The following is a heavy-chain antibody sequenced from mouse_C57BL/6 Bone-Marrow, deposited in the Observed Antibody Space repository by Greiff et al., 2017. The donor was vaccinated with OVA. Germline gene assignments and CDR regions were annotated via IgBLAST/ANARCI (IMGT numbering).Heavy chain of an antibody. J-gene: IGHJ1*03. Sequence: QVQLQQSGAELVRPGASVKLSCKASGYTFTDYYINWVKQSPGQGLEWIAQIYPGSGNTFYNEKFKGQATLTADKSSSTAYMQLSSLTSEDSAVYFWAREGYYGLYWYFDVWCRGTTVTVSS. D-gene: IGHD1-1*01. CDR3: AREGYYGLYWYFDV. V-gene: IGHV1-76*01. CDR1: GYTFTDYY. CDR2: IYPGSGNT.